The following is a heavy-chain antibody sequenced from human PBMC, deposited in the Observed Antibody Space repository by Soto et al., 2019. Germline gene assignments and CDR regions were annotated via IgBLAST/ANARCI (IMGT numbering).Heavy chain of an antibody. Sequence: EVQLVESGGGLVQPGGSLRLSCAASGFTVSSNYMSWVRQAPGKGLEWVSVIYSGGSTYSADSVKGRLTISRDNSKNTLDPQMNSLGAEDRAVYYCVGGLNGTPDYWGQGTLVTVSS. CDR2: IYSGGST. V-gene: IGHV3-66*01. D-gene: IGHD2-15*01. J-gene: IGHJ4*02. CDR1: GFTVSSNY. CDR3: VGGLNGTPDY.